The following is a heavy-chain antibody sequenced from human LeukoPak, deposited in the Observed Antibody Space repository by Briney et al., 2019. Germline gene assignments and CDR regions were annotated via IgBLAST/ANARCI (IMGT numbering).Heavy chain of an antibody. J-gene: IGHJ4*02. CDR2: ISGSGHNT. D-gene: IGHD3-16*01. Sequence: PGGSLRLSCAASGFTFSSYAMSWVRQAPGKGLEWVSSISGSGHNTYYADSVKGRFTVSRDNSKNTLYLQMNSLRVEDTAVHHCANDLPGRVWFDFWGQGTLVTVSS. CDR1: GFTFSSYA. V-gene: IGHV3-23*01. CDR3: ANDLPGRVWFDF.